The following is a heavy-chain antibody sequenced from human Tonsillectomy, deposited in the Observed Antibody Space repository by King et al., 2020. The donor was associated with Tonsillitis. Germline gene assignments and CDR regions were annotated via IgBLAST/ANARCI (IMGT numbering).Heavy chain of an antibody. J-gene: IGHJ4*02. D-gene: IGHD3-22*01. CDR1: GFSFSAYG. Sequence: VQLVESGGGVVQPGRSLRLSCAASGFSFSAYGMHWVRQAPGKGLEWVAVVWYDGSNEDYAESVKGRFTISRDNSKNTLFLQMNSLRAEDTAVYYCARRRIYESSGNYYGLFDHWGQGTLVTVSS. CDR2: VWYDGSNE. CDR3: ARRRIYESSGNYYGLFDH. V-gene: IGHV3-33*08.